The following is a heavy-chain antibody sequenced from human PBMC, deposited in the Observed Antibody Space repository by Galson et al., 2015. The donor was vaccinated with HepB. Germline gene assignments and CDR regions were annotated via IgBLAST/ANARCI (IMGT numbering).Heavy chain of an antibody. CDR1: GGTFSSYA. J-gene: IGHJ6*03. D-gene: IGHD3-3*01. V-gene: IGHV1-69*13. CDR3: ARDSSRYDFWSGYPDYYYYYMDV. CDR2: IIPIFGTA. Sequence: SVKVSCKASGGTFSSYAISWVRQAPGQGLEWMGGIIPIFGTANYAQKFQGRVTITADESTSTAYMELSSLRSEDTAVYYCARDSSRYDFWSGYPDYYYYYMDVWGKGTTVTVSS.